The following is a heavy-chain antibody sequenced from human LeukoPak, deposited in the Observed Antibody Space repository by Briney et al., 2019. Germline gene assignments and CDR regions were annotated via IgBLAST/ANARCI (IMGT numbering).Heavy chain of an antibody. J-gene: IGHJ4*02. CDR1: GFTFSSYS. CDR2: ISGSGGST. D-gene: IGHD3-22*01. CDR3: AKARDYYDSSGYYEDY. V-gene: IGHV3-23*01. Sequence: GGSLRLSCAASGFTFSSYSMNWVRQAPGKGLEWVSAISGSGGSTYYADSVKGRFTISRDNSKNTLYLQMNSLRAEDTAVYYCAKARDYYDSSGYYEDYWGQGTLVTVSS.